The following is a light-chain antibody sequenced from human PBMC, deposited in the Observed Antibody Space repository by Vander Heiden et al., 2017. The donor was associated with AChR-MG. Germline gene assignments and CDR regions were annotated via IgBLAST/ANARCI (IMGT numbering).Light chain of an antibody. CDR2: QDN. CDR1: ELGHQY. Sequence: SYDLTQPPSLSVSPGQTASILCSGDELGHQYSSWYQQQPGQSPVLVIYQDNKRPSGIPARFSGSNSGNTATLTISGTQAMDEADDYCQAWDSNTAIFGGGTKLTVL. CDR3: QAWDSNTAI. V-gene: IGLV3-1*01. J-gene: IGLJ2*01.